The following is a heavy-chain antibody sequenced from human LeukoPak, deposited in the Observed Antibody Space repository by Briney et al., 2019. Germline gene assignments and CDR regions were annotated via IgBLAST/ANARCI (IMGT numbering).Heavy chain of an antibody. CDR3: ARDDFGDILTDYYRLGY. J-gene: IGHJ4*02. V-gene: IGHV1-2*02. Sequence: ASVKVSCKASGYTFTGYYMHWVRQAPGQGLEWMGWINPNSGGTNYAQKFQGRVTMTRDTSISTAYMELSRLRSDDTAVYYYARDDFGDILTDYYRLGYWGQGTLVTVSS. CDR1: GYTFTGYY. D-gene: IGHD3-9*01. CDR2: INPNSGGT.